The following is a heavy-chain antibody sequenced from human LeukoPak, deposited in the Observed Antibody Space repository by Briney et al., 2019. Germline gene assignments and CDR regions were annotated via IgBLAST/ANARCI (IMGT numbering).Heavy chain of an antibody. V-gene: IGHV3-7*01. CDR2: INQDGSGK. CDR1: GFTFSSFW. CDR3: ARDGGVSGYDLLDY. Sequence: PGGSLRLSCAASGFTFSSFWMTWVRQAPGKGLEWVANINQDGSGKYYVDSVKGRFTISRDNAKNSVYLQMNSLRAEDTAVYYCARDGGVSGYDLLDYWGQGTLVTVSS. J-gene: IGHJ4*02. D-gene: IGHD5-12*01.